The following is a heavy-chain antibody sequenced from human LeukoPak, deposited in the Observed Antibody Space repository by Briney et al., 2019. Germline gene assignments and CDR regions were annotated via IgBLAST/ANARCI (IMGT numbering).Heavy chain of an antibody. CDR3: ASALVWFGPTSSYGMDV. CDR1: GFTFSSYA. V-gene: IGHV3-66*01. Sequence: GGSLRLSCAASGFTFSSYAMNWVRQAPGKGLEWVSVIYSGGSTYYADSAKGRFTISRDNSKNTLYFQMNSLRAEDTAVYYCASALVWFGPTSSYGMDVWGQGTTVTVSS. CDR2: IYSGGST. D-gene: IGHD3-10*01. J-gene: IGHJ6*02.